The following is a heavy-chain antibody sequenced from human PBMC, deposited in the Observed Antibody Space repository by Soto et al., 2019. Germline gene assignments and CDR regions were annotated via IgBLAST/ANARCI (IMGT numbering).Heavy chain of an antibody. Sequence: EVQLVESGGGLVQPGGSLRLSCAASGFTFSSYSMNWVRQAPGKGLEGVSYISSSSSTIYYADSVKGRFTISRDNAKNSLYLQMNSLRAEDTAVYYCARAGAGVNYYYYYMDVWGKGTTVTVSS. CDR2: ISSSSSTI. J-gene: IGHJ6*03. V-gene: IGHV3-48*01. CDR3: ARAGAGVNYYYYYMDV. CDR1: GFTFSSYS. D-gene: IGHD3-10*01.